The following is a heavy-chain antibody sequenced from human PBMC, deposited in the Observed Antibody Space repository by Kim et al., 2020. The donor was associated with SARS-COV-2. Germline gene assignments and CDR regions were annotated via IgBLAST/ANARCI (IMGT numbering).Heavy chain of an antibody. CDR3: ARLYYDSSGYYWGNYYYY. Sequence: GESLKISCKGSGYSFTSYWIGWVRQMPGKGLEWMGIIYPGDSDTRYSPSFQGQVTIPPDKSLSPAYLQWSSLKASAPAMYYFARLYYDSSGYYWGNYYYY. J-gene: IGHJ6*01. V-gene: IGHV5-51*01. D-gene: IGHD3-22*01. CDR1: GYSFTSYW. CDR2: IYPGDSDT.